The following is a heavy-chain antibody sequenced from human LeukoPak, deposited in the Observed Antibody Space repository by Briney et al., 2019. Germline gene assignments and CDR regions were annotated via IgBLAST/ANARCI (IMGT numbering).Heavy chain of an antibody. CDR3: ARDGSSGRDDAFDI. D-gene: IGHD6-19*01. CDR1: GYTFTGYY. Sequence: ASVKVSCXASGYTFTGYYMHWVRQAPGQGLGWMGWINPNSGGTNYAQKFQGRVTMTRDTSISTAYMELSRLRSDDTAVYYCARDGSSGRDDAFDIWGQGTMVTVSS. V-gene: IGHV1-2*02. CDR2: INPNSGGT. J-gene: IGHJ3*02.